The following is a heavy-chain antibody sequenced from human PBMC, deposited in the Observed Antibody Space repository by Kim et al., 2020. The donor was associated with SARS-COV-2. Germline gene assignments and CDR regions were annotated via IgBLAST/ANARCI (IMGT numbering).Heavy chain of an antibody. D-gene: IGHD3-3*01. CDR1: GFTFSSYA. V-gene: IGHV3-23*01. Sequence: GGSLRLSCAASGFTFSSYAMSWVRQAPGKGLEWVSAISGSGGITYYADSVKGRFTISRDNSKNTLYLQMNSLRAEDTAVYYCAKDQGITIFGVVMVYGMDVWGQGPTVTVSS. J-gene: IGHJ6*02. CDR2: ISGSGGIT. CDR3: AKDQGITIFGVVMVYGMDV.